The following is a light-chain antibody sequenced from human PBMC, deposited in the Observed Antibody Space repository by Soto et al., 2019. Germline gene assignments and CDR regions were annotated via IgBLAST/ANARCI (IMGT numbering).Light chain of an antibody. J-gene: IGKJ4*01. CDR2: KAS. CDR1: QSISSW. CDR3: HQYSASHT. V-gene: IGKV1-5*03. Sequence: DIQMTKYPSTLSASVGDRIIITCRARQSISSWLAWYQQKPGKAPKLLIYKASSLESGVPSRFSGSGSGTEFTLTISSLQPDDSATYFCHQYSASHTFGGGTKVDIK.